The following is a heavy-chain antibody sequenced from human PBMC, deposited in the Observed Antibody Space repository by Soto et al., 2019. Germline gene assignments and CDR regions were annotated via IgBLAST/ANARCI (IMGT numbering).Heavy chain of an antibody. V-gene: IGHV4-59*01. CDR2: IYYSGST. J-gene: IGHJ3*02. D-gene: IGHD1-26*01. CDR3: AREGSGSYYHDAFDI. Sequence: SETLSLTCTVSGGSISSYYWSWIRQPPGKGLEWIGYIYYSGSTNYNPSLKSRVTTSVDTSKNQFSLKLSSVTAADTAVYYCAREGSGSYYHDAFDIWGQGTMVTVSS. CDR1: GGSISSYY.